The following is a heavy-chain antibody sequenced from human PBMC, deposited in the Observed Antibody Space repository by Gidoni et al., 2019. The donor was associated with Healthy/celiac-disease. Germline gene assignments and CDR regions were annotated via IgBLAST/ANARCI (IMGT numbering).Heavy chain of an antibody. Sequence: QVQLVLSGAEVKKPGAAVKVSCKASGGTFSSYAISWVRQAPGQGREWVGRSIPILGITTDAQQFQGRVTITADKSTSTAYMVLSSRSFEDTAVYYCASGSTVGDFENHTDYWGQGTLVTVSS. J-gene: IGHJ4*02. V-gene: IGHV1-69*04. D-gene: IGHD4-17*01. CDR3: ASGSTVGDFENHTDY. CDR2: SIPILGIT. CDR1: GGTFSSYA.